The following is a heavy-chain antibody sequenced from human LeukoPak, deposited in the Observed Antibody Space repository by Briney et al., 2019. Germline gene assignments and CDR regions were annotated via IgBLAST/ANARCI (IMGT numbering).Heavy chain of an antibody. J-gene: IGHJ2*01. CDR1: GYTFTDYN. CDR2: ISTYNGNT. Sequence: ASVKLSCKASGYTFTDYNFSWVRQAPGQGLEWMGWISTYNGNTKSAQNLQGRVTMTTDTYTSTAYMELRSLRSDDTAVYYCARDLDWVFDLWGRGTLVTLPT. CDR3: ARDLDWVFDL. V-gene: IGHV1-18*01. D-gene: IGHD3-9*01.